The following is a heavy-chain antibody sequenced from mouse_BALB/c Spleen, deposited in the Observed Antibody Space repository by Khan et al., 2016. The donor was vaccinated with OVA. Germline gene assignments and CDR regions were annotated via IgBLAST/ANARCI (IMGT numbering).Heavy chain of an antibody. CDR3: AIIFYGYDWFAY. J-gene: IGHJ3*01. CDR2: IWTDGNT. V-gene: IGHV2-3*01. D-gene: IGHD2-2*01. Sequence: VQLQESGPGLVAPSQSLSITCTVSGSSSTSYGVSWARQTPGKGLEWLGVIWTDGNTNYHSSLKSRLTITKDNSKSQVLLKLSRLQTDETATYYCAIIFYGYDWFAYWGQGTLVTVSA. CDR1: GSSSTSYG.